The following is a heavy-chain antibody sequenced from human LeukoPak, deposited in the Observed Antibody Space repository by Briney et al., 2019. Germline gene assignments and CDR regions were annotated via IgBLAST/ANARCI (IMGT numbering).Heavy chain of an antibody. CDR3: AKSMMGDFDY. J-gene: IGHJ4*02. CDR1: GFTFSSYG. D-gene: IGHD3-22*01. V-gene: IGHV3-30*18. Sequence: PGGSLRLSCAASGFTFSSYGMPWVRQAPGKGLEWVAVISYDGSNKYYADSVKGRFTISRDTSKNTLYLQMNSLRVEDTAVYYCAKSMMGDFDYWGQGTLVTVSS. CDR2: ISYDGSNK.